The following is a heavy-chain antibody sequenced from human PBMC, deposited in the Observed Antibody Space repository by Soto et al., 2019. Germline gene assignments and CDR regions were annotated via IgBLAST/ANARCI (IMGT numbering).Heavy chain of an antibody. D-gene: IGHD5-12*01. V-gene: IGHV3-64D*06. CDR3: VKSLGGYEASY. CDR1: GFTFSNYA. CDR2: ISSNGGST. Sequence: PGGSLRLSCSASGFTFSNYAMHWVRQAPGKGLEYVSVISSNGGSTYYADSVKGRFTISRDNSKNTLYLQMSSLRAEDTAVYYCVKSLGGYEASYRGQRTPVTVSS. J-gene: IGHJ4*02.